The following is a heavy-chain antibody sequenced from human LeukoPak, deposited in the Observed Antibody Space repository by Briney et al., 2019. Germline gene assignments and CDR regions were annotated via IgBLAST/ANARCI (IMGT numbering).Heavy chain of an antibody. J-gene: IGHJ4*02. CDR2: ISSSSSNI. CDR3: ARLYYYGSGSPDY. Sequence: GGSLRLSCAASGFIFSSYNMNWVRQAPGKGLEWVSFISSSSSNIYYADSVQGRFTISRNNAKNSLYLQMNSLRDEDTAVYYCARLYYYGSGSPDYWGQGTLVTVSS. V-gene: IGHV3-48*02. CDR1: GFIFSSYN. D-gene: IGHD3-10*01.